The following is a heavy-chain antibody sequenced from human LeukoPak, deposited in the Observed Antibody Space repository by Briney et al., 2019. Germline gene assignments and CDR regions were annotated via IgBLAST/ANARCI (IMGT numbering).Heavy chain of an antibody. Sequence: ASVKVSCKASGYTFTGYYMHWVRQAPGQGLEWMGRINPNSGGTNYAQKFQGRVTMTRDTSISTAYMELSRLRSDDTAVCYCARGTGEQQLVGDYFDYWGQGTLVTVSS. CDR1: GYTFTGYY. V-gene: IGHV1-2*06. J-gene: IGHJ4*02. CDR2: INPNSGGT. CDR3: ARGTGEQQLVGDYFDY. D-gene: IGHD6-13*01.